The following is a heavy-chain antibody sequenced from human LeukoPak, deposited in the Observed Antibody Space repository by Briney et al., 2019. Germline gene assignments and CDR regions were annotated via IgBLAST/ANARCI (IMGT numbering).Heavy chain of an antibody. CDR3: ARGGIGGYFDY. J-gene: IGHJ4*02. V-gene: IGHV3-74*01. CDR1: GFTFSSYW. CDR2: INSDGSST. Sequence: GGSLRLSCAASGFTFSSYWMHWVRQAPGKGLVWVSRINSDGSSTSYADSVKGRLTISGDNAKNTLYLQMNSLRAEDTAVYYCARGGIGGYFDYWGQGTLVTVSS. D-gene: IGHD1-14*01.